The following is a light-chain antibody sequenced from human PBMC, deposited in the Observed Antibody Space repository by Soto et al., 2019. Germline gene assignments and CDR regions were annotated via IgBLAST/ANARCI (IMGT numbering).Light chain of an antibody. Sequence: QSALTQPASVSGSPGQSITISCTGTSGDIGGYNFVSWYQQHPGKAPKLMIYDVNNRPSGISNRFSGSKSGNTASLTISGLQADDEADYYCSSYTSIYTEIFGGGTKLTVL. J-gene: IGLJ2*01. CDR2: DVN. CDR1: SGDIGGYNF. V-gene: IGLV2-14*01. CDR3: SSYTSIYTEI.